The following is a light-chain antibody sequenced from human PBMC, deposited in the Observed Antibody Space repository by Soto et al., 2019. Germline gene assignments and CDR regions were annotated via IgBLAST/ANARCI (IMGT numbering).Light chain of an antibody. CDR3: QQYDNWPPRLT. CDR2: GAS. V-gene: IGKV3D-15*01. J-gene: IGKJ4*01. Sequence: EIVLTQFPATLSVSPGETVTLSCRASQSVSSYLAWYQQKPGQAPRLLIYGASKKAGGVPDRFGGSGSGTEFTFTISSLQSEDSAVYYCQQYDNWPPRLTFGGGTKVEIK. CDR1: QSVSSY.